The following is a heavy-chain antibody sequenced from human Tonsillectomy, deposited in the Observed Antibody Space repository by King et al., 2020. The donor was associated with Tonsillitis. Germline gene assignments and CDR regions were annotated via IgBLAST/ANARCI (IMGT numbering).Heavy chain of an antibody. CDR2: INPDGSER. J-gene: IGHJ4*02. CDR3: AKDASGAY. D-gene: IGHD1-26*01. V-gene: IGHV3-7*01. CDR1: GFTFSTPW. Sequence: VQLVESGGGLVQPGGSPRLSCAASGFTFSTPWMSWSRQAPGKGLEWVATINPDGSERYYVDSVKGRFTISRDNAKNSLYLQMNSLRAEDTAVYFCAKDASGAYWGQGTLVTVSS.